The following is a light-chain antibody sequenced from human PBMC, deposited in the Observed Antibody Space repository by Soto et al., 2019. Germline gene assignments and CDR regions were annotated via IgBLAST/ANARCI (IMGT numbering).Light chain of an antibody. CDR1: SSDVGGYNY. CDR2: EVT. Sequence: QSVLTQPASVSASPGQSVTIFCAGTSSDVGGYNYVSWYQQRPGRAPKLMIYEVTYRPSGVSNRFSGSKSGNTASLTISGLQAEDEADYYCSSYTTSSTLVFGTGTKVTVL. CDR3: SSYTTSSTLV. J-gene: IGLJ1*01. V-gene: IGLV2-14*01.